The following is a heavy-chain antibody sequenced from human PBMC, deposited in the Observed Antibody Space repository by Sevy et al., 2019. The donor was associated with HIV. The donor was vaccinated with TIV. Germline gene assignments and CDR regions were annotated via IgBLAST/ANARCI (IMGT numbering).Heavy chain of an antibody. Sequence: GGSLRLSCAASGFTFSSYWMSWVRQAPGKGLEWVANIKQDGSEKYYVESVKGQFTSSRNNANNSLYLQMNSLRAEEKAVYYCAKAETHIVVVPAAKSPLYYYYYMDVWGKGTTVTVSS. D-gene: IGHD2-2*01. CDR1: GFTFSSYW. CDR3: AKAETHIVVVPAAKSPLYYYYYMDV. J-gene: IGHJ6*03. CDR2: IKQDGSEK. V-gene: IGHV3-7*03.